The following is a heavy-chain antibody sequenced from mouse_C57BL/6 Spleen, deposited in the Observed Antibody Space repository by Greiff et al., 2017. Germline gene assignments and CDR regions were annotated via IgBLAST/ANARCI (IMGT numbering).Heavy chain of an antibody. J-gene: IGHJ3*01. CDR3: TRGGELRPLAY. CDR2: SDPATGGT. D-gene: IGHD3-2*02. CDR1: GYTFTDYE. V-gene: IGHV1-15*01. Sequence: QVQLQQSVAELVRPGASVTLSCKASGYTFTDYEMHWVKQTPVHGLEWIGASDPATGGTDSHQKFKGKAILTADKSSSTAFMELRGLTSEDSAVYYCTRGGELRPLAYWGQGTLVTFSA.